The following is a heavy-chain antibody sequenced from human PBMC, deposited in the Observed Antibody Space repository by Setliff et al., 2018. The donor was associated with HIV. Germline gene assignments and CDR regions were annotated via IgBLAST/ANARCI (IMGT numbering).Heavy chain of an antibody. CDR2: IWFDGNKK. CDR3: AKEFEDLSGAY. CDR1: GFTFSRAW. J-gene: IGHJ4*02. D-gene: IGHD3-10*01. V-gene: IGHV3-30*02. Sequence: GGSLRLSCAASGFTFSRAWMSWVRQAPGKGLEWVAIIWFDGNKKYYADSVKGRFTISRDNSKNTLYLQMNSLRAEDTATYYCAKEFEDLSGAYWGQGTLVTVSS.